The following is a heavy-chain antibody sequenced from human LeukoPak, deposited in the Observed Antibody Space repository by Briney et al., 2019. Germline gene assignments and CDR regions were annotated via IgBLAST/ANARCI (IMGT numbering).Heavy chain of an antibody. CDR2: INPNSGGT. CDR3: AREYCSSTSCYGAGWYFDL. Sequence: ASVKVSCKAPGYTFTGYYMHWVRQAPGQGLEWMGWINPNSGGTNYAQKFQGRVTMTRDTSISTAYMELSRLRSDDTAVYYCAREYCSSTSCYGAGWYFDLWGRGTLVTVSS. CDR1: GYTFTGYY. D-gene: IGHD2-2*01. V-gene: IGHV1-2*02. J-gene: IGHJ2*01.